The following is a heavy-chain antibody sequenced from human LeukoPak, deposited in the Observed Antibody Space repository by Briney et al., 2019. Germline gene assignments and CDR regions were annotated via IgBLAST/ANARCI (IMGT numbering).Heavy chain of an antibody. CDR2: ISWNSGSI. Sequence: GGSLRLSCAASGFTFSSYGMHWVRQAPGKGLEWVSGISWNSGSIGYADSVKGRFTISRDNAKNSLYLQMNSLRAEDMALYYCAKGFLEWLSTPFDYWGQGTLVTVSS. D-gene: IGHD3-3*01. J-gene: IGHJ4*02. CDR1: GFTFSSYG. V-gene: IGHV3-9*03. CDR3: AKGFLEWLSTPFDY.